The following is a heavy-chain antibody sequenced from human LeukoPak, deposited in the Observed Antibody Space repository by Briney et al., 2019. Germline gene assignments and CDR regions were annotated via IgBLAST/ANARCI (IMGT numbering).Heavy chain of an antibody. D-gene: IGHD5-12*01. J-gene: IGHJ4*02. Sequence: GGSLRLSCAASGFTFSDYSRNWVRQAPGKGLEWVSYISSSSLYINYADSVKGRFTVSRDNAKNSLFLQMNSLRAEDTAVYYCVGEAYEYHFDYWGQGTLVTVSS. CDR1: GFTFSDYS. CDR3: VGEAYEYHFDY. V-gene: IGHV3-21*06. CDR2: ISSSSLYI.